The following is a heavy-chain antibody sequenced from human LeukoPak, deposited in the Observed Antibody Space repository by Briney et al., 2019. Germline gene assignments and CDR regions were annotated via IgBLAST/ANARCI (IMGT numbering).Heavy chain of an antibody. V-gene: IGHV1-18*01. J-gene: IGHJ4*02. CDR3: AGGYDSSGYMGY. CDR2: ISAYNGHT. Sequence: ASVKLSCKASGYTFTSYGISWVRHAPGQGREWMGWISAYNGHTIYTQKLQGRVTMTTDTSTSTAYMGLRSLGSDATAVYYCAGGYDSSGYMGYWGQGTLVTVSS. D-gene: IGHD3-22*01. CDR1: GYTFTSYG.